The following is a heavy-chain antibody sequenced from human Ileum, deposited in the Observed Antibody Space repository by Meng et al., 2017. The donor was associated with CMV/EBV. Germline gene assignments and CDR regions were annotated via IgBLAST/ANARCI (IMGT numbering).Heavy chain of an antibody. CDR2: IYFRGNT. V-gene: IGHV4-39*07. D-gene: IGHD2-21*01. CDR1: CKSTLNYD. Sequence: CKSTLNYDSGCVRQPPGKGLEWIVTIYFRGNTYYNPSLKSRATISLDTSKTQFSLRLSSVTAADTAVYYCARDLLRYCSGDSCSLDYWGQGTLVTVSS. CDR3: ARDLLRYCSGDSCSLDY. J-gene: IGHJ4*02.